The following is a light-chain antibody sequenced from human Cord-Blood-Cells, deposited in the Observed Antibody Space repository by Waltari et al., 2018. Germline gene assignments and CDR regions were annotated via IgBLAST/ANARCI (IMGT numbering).Light chain of an antibody. Sequence: DIQMTQSPSSLSASVGDRVTITCRASQSISSYLNWYQQKPGKAPKLLIYAASSLQSGVPSRFSGSGSGTDSTLTISNLQPEDFATYYCQQSYSTPFTFGPGTKVDIK. CDR3: QQSYSTPFT. CDR1: QSISSY. J-gene: IGKJ3*01. CDR2: AAS. V-gene: IGKV1-39*01.